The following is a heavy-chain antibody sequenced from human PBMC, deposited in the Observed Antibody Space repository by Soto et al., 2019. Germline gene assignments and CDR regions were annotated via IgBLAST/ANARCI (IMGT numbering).Heavy chain of an antibody. Sequence: GGSLRLSCAASGFTFSDYYMSWIRQAPGKGLEWVANINRNRSYKNYADSVKGRFTISRDNAKNSLYLQMNSLRAEDTAVYYCARHQVGYRVTDYWGQGTLVTVSS. CDR2: INRNRSYK. J-gene: IGHJ4*02. V-gene: IGHV3-11*06. CDR3: ARHQVGYRVTDY. CDR1: GFTFSDYY. D-gene: IGHD1-26*01.